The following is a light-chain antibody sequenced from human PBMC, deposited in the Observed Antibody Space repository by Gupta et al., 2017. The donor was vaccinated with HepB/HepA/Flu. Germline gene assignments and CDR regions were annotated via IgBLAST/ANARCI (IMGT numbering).Light chain of an antibody. CDR3: TSYAGFNNVV. CDR2: EVS. J-gene: IGLJ2*01. CDR1: SSDIGCYNY. V-gene: IGLV2-8*01. Sequence: QSALTQPPSASGSPGQSVTISCTGTSSDIGCYNYGSWYQQHPGKAPKRMMYEVSKRPSGVPDRFSGSKSGNTASLTVSGLQAEDEADDYCTSYAGFNNVVFGGGTKLTV.